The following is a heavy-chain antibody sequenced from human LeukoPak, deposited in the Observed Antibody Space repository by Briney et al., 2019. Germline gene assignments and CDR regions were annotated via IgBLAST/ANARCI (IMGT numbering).Heavy chain of an antibody. V-gene: IGHV1-69*05. D-gene: IGHD1-26*01. CDR1: GDTFSSYA. J-gene: IGHJ4*02. CDR3: ASRRSGSYDY. Sequence: ASVKVSCKASGDTFSSYAISWVRQAPGQGLEWMGGIIPIFGTANYAQKFQGRVTITTDESTSTAYMELSSLRSEDTAVYYCASRRSGSYDYWGQGTLVTVSS. CDR2: IIPIFGTA.